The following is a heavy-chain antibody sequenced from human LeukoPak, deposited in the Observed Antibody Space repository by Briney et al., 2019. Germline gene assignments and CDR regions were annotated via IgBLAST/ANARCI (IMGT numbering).Heavy chain of an antibody. D-gene: IGHD6-19*01. CDR3: ARGLRGWYRS. CDR1: GGSFSGYY. J-gene: IGHJ5*02. Sequence: PLETLSLTCAVYGGSFSGYYWSWIRQPPGKGLEWIGEINHSGSTNYNPSLKSRVTISVDTSKNQFSLKLSSVTAADTAVYYCARGLRGWYRSWGQGTLVTVSS. CDR2: INHSGST. V-gene: IGHV4-34*01.